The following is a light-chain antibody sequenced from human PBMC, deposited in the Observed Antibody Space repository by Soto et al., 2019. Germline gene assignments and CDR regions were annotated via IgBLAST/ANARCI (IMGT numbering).Light chain of an antibody. CDR3: HQYGSSPDT. CDR2: GAS. V-gene: IGKV3-20*01. Sequence: EIVLTQSPGTLSLSPGERVTLSCRASQAVNNNYLAWYQQIPGQAPRLLIYGASNRATGIPCRFGGSGSGTDFTLNISRLEPEDFDIYYCHQYGSSPDTVGGRTKVDIK. J-gene: IGKJ4*01. CDR1: QAVNNNY.